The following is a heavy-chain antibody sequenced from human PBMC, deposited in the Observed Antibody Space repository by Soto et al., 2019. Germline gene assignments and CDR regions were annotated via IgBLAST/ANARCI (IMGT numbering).Heavy chain of an antibody. CDR3: AKGRDYDSSGYSLVY. CDR1: GFTFSSYG. CDR2: ISYDGSNK. J-gene: IGHJ4*02. Sequence: PGGSLRLSCAASGFTFSSYGMHWVRQAPGKGLEWVAVISYDGSNKYYADSVKGRFTISRDNSKNTLYLQMNSLRAEDTAVYYCAKGRDYDSSGYSLVYWGQGTLVTVSS. D-gene: IGHD3-22*01. V-gene: IGHV3-30*18.